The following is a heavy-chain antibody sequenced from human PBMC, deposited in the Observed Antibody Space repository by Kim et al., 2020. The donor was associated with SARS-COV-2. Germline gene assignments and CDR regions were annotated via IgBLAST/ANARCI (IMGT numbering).Heavy chain of an antibody. D-gene: IGHD2-2*01. CDR3: TKDRYCPSTNCPLDY. CDR2: ISGNSDRI. V-gene: IGHV3-9*01. J-gene: IGHJ4*02. CDR1: GFTLDEYA. Sequence: GGSLRLSCAASGFTLDEYAMHWVRQPPGKGLEWVAGISGNSDRIGYGDSVKGRFTVSRDNVKRFLYLQMSNLRSDDTALYYCTKDRYCPSTNCPLDYWGQGTLVTVSS.